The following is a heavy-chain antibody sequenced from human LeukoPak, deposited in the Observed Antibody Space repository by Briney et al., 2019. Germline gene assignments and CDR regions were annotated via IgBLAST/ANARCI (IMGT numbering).Heavy chain of an antibody. V-gene: IGHV1-18*01. CDR3: ASVVYSSSWFGSTGFDY. J-gene: IGHJ4*02. Sequence: ASVKVSCKASGYTFTSYGISWVRQAPGQGLEWMGWISAYNGNTNYAQKLQGRVTMTTDTSTSTAYMELSSLRSEDTAVYYCASVVYSSSWFGSTGFDYWGQGTLVTVSS. CDR2: ISAYNGNT. D-gene: IGHD6-13*01. CDR1: GYTFTSYG.